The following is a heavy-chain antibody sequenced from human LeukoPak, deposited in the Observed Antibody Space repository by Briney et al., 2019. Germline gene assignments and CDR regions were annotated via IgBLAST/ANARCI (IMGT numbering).Heavy chain of an antibody. D-gene: IGHD3-16*02. CDR1: GGTFSSYA. CDR3: ARSLYDYVWGSYRSLDAFDI. CDR2: ITPILGIA. J-gene: IGHJ3*02. V-gene: IGHV1-69*04. Sequence: SVKVSCKASGGTFSSYAISWVRQAPGQGLEWMGRITPILGIANYAQKFQGRVTITADKSTSTAYMELSSLRSEDTAVYYCARSLYDYVWGSYRSLDAFDIWGQGTMVTVSS.